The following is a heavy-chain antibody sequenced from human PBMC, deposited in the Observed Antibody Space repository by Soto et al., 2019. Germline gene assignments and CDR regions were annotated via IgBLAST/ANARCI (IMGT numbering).Heavy chain of an antibody. V-gene: IGHV1-69*13. Sequence: ASVKVSCKASGGTFSSYAISWVRQAPGQGLEWMGGIIPIFGTANYAQKFQGRVTITADESTSTAYMELSSLRSEDTAVYYCARLEGFWSGYSQSYYYYYSMDVWGQGTTVTVSS. CDR2: IIPIFGTA. D-gene: IGHD3-3*01. CDR3: ARLEGFWSGYSQSYYYYYSMDV. CDR1: GGTFSSYA. J-gene: IGHJ6*02.